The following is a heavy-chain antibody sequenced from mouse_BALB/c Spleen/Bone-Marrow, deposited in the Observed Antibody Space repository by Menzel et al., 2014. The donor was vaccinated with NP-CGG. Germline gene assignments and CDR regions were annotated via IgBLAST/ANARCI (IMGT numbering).Heavy chain of an antibody. CDR2: ISSGSSTI. CDR3: ARDYGYAMDY. J-gene: IGHJ4*01. V-gene: IGHV5-17*02. Sequence: EVQGVESGGGLVQPGGSRKLSCAASGITLSSFGMHWVRQAPEKGLEWVAYISSGSSTIYYADTVKGRFTISRDNPKNTLFLQMTSLRSEDTAMYYCARDYGYAMDYWGQGTSVTVSS. CDR1: GITLSSFG. D-gene: IGHD1-1*01.